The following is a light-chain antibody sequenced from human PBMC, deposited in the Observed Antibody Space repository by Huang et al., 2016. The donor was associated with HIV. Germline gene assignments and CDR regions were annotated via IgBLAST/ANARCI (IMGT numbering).Light chain of an antibody. CDR3: QQSYSTPPWT. CDR2: AAS. J-gene: IGKJ1*01. CDR1: QSISSY. Sequence: DIQMTQSPSSLSASVGDRVTITCRASQSISSYLNWYQQKPGKAPKLRIYAASSLQRGVPSRFSGSGSGTDFTLTISSLQPEDFATYYCQQSYSTPPWTFGQGTKVEIK. V-gene: IGKV1-39*01.